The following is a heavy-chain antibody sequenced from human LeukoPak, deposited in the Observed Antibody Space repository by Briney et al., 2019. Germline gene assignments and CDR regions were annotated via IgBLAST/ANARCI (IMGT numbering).Heavy chain of an antibody. D-gene: IGHD3-22*01. CDR3: ATSDDSSGSD. CDR2: INLDGSVI. V-gene: IGHV3-7*01. Sequence: PGGSLRLSCAASGFTFSRYWMSWVRQAPGKGLEWVANINLDGSVIHYVDSAKGRFTISRDNAKNSLYLQMNYLRAEDTALYYCATSDDSSGSDWGQGTLVTVSS. CDR1: GFTFSRYW. J-gene: IGHJ4*02.